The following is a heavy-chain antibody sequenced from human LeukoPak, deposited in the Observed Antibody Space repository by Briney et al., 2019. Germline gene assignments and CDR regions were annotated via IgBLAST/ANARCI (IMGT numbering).Heavy chain of an antibody. Sequence: GGSLRLSCAASGFTFSSYNMNWVRQAPGKGLEWVSFISSSSTYIYYADSVKGRFTISRDNAENSLYLQMNSLRAEDTAVYYCARDGIMGSWYDYWGQGTLVTVSS. D-gene: IGHD6-13*01. CDR2: ISSSSTYI. CDR3: ARDGIMGSWYDY. J-gene: IGHJ4*02. V-gene: IGHV3-21*01. CDR1: GFTFSSYN.